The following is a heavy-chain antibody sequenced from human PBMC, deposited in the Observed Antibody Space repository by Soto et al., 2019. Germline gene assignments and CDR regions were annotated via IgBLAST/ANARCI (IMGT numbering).Heavy chain of an antibody. CDR2: MNPNSGNT. CDR1: GYTFTSYD. J-gene: IGHJ6*02. CDR3: ARVVLVPAAYGMDV. Sequence: GASVKVSCKASGYTFTSYDINWVRQATGQGLEWMGWMNPNSGNTGYAQKFQGRVTMTRNTSISTAYMELSSLRSEDTAVYYCARVVLVPAAYGMDVWGQGTTVTVSS. V-gene: IGHV1-8*01. D-gene: IGHD2-2*01.